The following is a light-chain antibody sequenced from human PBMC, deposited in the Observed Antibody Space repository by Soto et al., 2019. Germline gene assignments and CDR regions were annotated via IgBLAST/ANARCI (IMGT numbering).Light chain of an antibody. V-gene: IGKV2-28*01. CDR1: PSLLYNNTYNY. Sequence: EIVMTQSPLTLTVPPGAPASISCRSSPSLLYNNTYNYLDWYVQKPGQSPQLWIYFGSNRAPGVPDRLSGSGSGTDFTLKINRVEAEDVGTYYCMQALQSLTFGQGTRLEIK. CDR3: MQALQSLT. J-gene: IGKJ5*01. CDR2: FGS.